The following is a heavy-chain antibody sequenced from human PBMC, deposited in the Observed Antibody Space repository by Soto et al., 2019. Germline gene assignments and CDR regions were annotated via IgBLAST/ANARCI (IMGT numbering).Heavy chain of an antibody. CDR1: GGSFSGYY. D-gene: IGHD3-3*01. CDR2: INHSGST. CDR3: ARGGAYYDFWSAQSNYYYGMDV. J-gene: IGHJ6*02. Sequence: SETLSLTCAVYGGSFSGYYWSWIRQPPGKGLEWIGEINHSGSTNYNPSLKSRVTISVDTSKKQFSLKLSSVTAADTAVYYCARGGAYYDFWSAQSNYYYGMDVWGRGTTVTVSS. V-gene: IGHV4-34*01.